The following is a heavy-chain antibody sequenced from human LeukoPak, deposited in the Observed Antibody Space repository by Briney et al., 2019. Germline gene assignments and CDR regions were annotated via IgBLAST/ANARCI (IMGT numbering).Heavy chain of an antibody. CDR3: AKDNTIFHGVGNYYYYGMDV. Sequence: GSLRLSCAASGFTFSSFGMQWVRQAPGKGLEWVAGIIYEGSNKYYADSVKGRFTISRDNSKNTLYLQMNSLRAEDTAVYYCAKDNTIFHGVGNYYYYGMDVWGQGTTVTVSS. D-gene: IGHD3-9*01. V-gene: IGHV3-30*18. CDR1: GFTFSSFG. CDR2: IIYEGSNK. J-gene: IGHJ6*02.